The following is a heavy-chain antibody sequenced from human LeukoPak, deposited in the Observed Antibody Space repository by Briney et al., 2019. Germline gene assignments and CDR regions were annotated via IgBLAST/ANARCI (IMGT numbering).Heavy chain of an antibody. CDR3: ARWGTSSVDY. Sequence: GGSLRLSCVGSGFTFRSYGIHWVRQAPGKGLEWVAVIWYDGSNKYHADSVKGRFTISRDNSKNTVYLQMDSLRAEDTAVYYCARWGTSSVDYWGQGTLVTVSS. D-gene: IGHD6-6*01. V-gene: IGHV3-33*01. CDR2: IWYDGSNK. CDR1: GFTFRSYG. J-gene: IGHJ4*02.